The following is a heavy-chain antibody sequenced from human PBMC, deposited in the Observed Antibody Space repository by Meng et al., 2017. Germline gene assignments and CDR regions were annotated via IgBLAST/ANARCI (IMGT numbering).Heavy chain of an antibody. J-gene: IGHJ1*01. V-gene: IGHV1-2*02. CDR3: ASRYDSSGSAAFQH. CDR1: GYTFTGYY. D-gene: IGHD3-22*01. Sequence: QGQRVQPGAEVKKPGASVKVSCKASGYTFTGYYMHWVRQAPGQGLEWMGWINPNSGGTNYAQKFQGRVTMTRDTSISTAYMELSRLRSDDTAVYYCASRYDSSGSAAFQHWGQGTLVTASS. CDR2: INPNSGGT.